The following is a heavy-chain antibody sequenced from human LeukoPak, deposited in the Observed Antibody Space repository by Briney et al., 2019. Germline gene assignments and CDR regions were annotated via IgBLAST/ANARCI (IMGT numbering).Heavy chain of an antibody. J-gene: IGHJ4*02. CDR2: IYPGGSDT. CDR3: ATPFHADYGNTDY. D-gene: IGHD4-11*01. CDR1: GYSFPSYW. V-gene: IGHV5-51*01. Sequence: HGESLKISCKAFGYSFPSYWIGWVRQMPGKGLEWMGIIYPGGSDTRYSPSFQGQVTISADKSITTAYLQWSSLKASDTAIYYCATPFHADYGNTDYWGQGTLVTVSS.